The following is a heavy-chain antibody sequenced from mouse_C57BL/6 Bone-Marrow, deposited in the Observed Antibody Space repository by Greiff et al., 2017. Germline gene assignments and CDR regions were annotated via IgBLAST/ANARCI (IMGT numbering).Heavy chain of an antibody. CDR1: GYAFSSSW. CDR3: AKRGYYGSSYEGFAY. J-gene: IGHJ3*01. V-gene: IGHV1-82*01. D-gene: IGHD1-1*01. CDR2: IYPGDGDT. Sequence: QVQLKQSGPELVKPGASVKISCKASGYAFSSSWMNWVKQRPGKGLEWIGRIYPGDGDTNYNGKFKGKATLTADKSSSTAYMQLSSLTSEDSAVYFCAKRGYYGSSYEGFAYWGQGTLVTVSA.